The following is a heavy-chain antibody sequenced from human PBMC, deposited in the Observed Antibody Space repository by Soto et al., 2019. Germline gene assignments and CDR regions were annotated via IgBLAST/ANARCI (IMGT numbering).Heavy chain of an antibody. D-gene: IGHD3-22*01. CDR2: ISSSSSYI. CDR3: ARDLGYYDSSGRRSAFDI. V-gene: IGHV3-21*01. CDR1: GFTISSYS. J-gene: IGHJ3*02. Sequence: GGSLRLSCAASGFTISSYSMNWVRQAPGKGLEWVSSISSSSSYIYYADSVKGRFTISRDNAKNSLYLQMNSLRAEDTAVYYCARDLGYYDSSGRRSAFDIWGQGTMVTVSS.